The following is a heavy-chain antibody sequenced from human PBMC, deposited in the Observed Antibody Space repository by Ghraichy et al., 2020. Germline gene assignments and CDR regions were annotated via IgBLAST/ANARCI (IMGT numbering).Heavy chain of an antibody. CDR1: GLMFSPNT. Sequence: GGSLRLSCVASGLMFSPNTMNWVRQALGKGLEWVSSISSSTRYIYYADSVKGRFTISRDNAQNSLYLQMNSLRAEDTAVYYCSRGGGAGTPVLYHMDVWGLGTTVTVSS. J-gene: IGHJ6*02. V-gene: IGHV3-21*01. CDR3: SRGGGAGTPVLYHMDV. CDR2: ISSSTRYI. D-gene: IGHD6-19*01.